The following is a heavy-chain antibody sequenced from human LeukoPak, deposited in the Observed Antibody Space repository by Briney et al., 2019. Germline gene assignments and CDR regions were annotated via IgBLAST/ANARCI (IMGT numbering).Heavy chain of an antibody. CDR1: GGAISIFY. CDR3: ASGGNGDYYFDY. CDR2: IYYRGST. Sequence: SPSETLSLTCTVSGGAISIFYWSWIRQPPGKGLEWIGYIYYRGSTDYNPSLKSRVTISVDTSKNQFFLKLSSVTAADTAVYYCASGGNGDYYFDYWGQGTPVTVSS. J-gene: IGHJ4*02. V-gene: IGHV4-59*08. D-gene: IGHD4-17*01.